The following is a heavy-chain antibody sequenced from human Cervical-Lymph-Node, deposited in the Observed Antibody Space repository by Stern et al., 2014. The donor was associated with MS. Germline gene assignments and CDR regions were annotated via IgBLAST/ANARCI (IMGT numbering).Heavy chain of an antibody. CDR2: ISGSGTST. D-gene: IGHD2-8*02. V-gene: IGHV3-23*04. CDR3: ATPGYCTGGRCYYYTMDV. CDR1: GFTFSGYA. J-gene: IGHJ6*02. Sequence: EMQLVESGGGLVQPGGSLRLSCAASGFTFSGYAMTWVRQAPGKGLEWVSSISGSGTSTYYADSVKGRFTISRDNPKNTLFLQMNSLRAEDTAIYYCATPGYCTGGRCYYYTMDVWGQGTTVTVSS.